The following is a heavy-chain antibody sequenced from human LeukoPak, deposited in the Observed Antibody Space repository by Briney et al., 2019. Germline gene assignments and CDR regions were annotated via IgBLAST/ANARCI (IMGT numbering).Heavy chain of an antibody. V-gene: IGHV3-23*01. CDR2: ISGSGGST. Sequence: PGGSLRLSCAASGFTFSSYAMSWVRQAPGKGLEWVSAISGSGGSTYYADSVKGRFTISRDNSKNTLYLQMYSLRAEDTAVYYCAKKASYSSSWYVFGLWGQGTLVTVSS. CDR1: GFTFSSYA. D-gene: IGHD6-13*01. CDR3: AKKASYSSSWYVFGL. J-gene: IGHJ4*02.